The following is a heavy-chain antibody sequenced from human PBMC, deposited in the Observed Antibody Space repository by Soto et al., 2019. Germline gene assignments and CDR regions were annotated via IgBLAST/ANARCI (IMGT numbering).Heavy chain of an antibody. CDR2: ISAYNGNT. V-gene: IGHV1-18*04. CDR3: ASVVWLVSGGAFDI. J-gene: IGHJ3*02. Sequence: ASVKGSCKASGYTFTSYGISWVRQAPGQGLEWMGWISAYNGNTNYAQKLQGRVTMTTDTSASTAYMELRSLRSDDTAVYYCASVVWLVSGGAFDIWGQGTMVTVSS. D-gene: IGHD3-22*01. CDR1: GYTFTSYG.